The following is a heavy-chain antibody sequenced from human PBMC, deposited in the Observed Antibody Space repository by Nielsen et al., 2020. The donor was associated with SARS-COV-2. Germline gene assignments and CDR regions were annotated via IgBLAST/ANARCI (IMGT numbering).Heavy chain of an antibody. Sequence: ASVKVSCKASGYTFTSYYMHWVRQAPGQGLEWMGIINPSGGSTSYAQKFQGRVTMTRDTSTSTVYMELSSLRSEDTAVYYCAYFDWPQGGYMDVWGKGTTVTVSS. V-gene: IGHV1-46*01. CDR2: INPSGGST. J-gene: IGHJ6*03. CDR3: AYFDWPQGGYMDV. D-gene: IGHD3-9*01. CDR1: GYTFTSYY.